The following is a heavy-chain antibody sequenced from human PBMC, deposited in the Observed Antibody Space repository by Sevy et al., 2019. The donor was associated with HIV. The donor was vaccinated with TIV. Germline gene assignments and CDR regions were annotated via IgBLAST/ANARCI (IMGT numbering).Heavy chain of an antibody. CDR1: GFSYSSYG. J-gene: IGHJ4*02. Sequence: GGSLRLSCAASGFSYSSYGMHWVRQAPGKGLEWVAYIQYDGSNKDYADSVKGRFTISRDNSKNTLDLQMNSLRVEDTVVYYCGKEGGGEGGDHWGQGTLVTVSS. CDR2: IQYDGSNK. V-gene: IGHV3-30*02. CDR3: GKEGGGEGGDH. D-gene: IGHD2-21*01.